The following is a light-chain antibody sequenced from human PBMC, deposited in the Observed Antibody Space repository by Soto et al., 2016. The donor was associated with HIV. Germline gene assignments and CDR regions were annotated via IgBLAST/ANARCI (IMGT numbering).Light chain of an antibody. CDR3: QQYNSYSQYT. V-gene: IGKV1-13*02. Sequence: AIQLTQSPSSLSASVGDRVTITCRASQGISSALAWYQQKPGKAPRLLIYDASTLKSGVPSWFSGSGFGTDFTLTISSLQPDDFATYYCQQYNSYSQYTFGLGDQAGDQT. CDR2: DAS. J-gene: IGKJ2*01. CDR1: QGISSA.